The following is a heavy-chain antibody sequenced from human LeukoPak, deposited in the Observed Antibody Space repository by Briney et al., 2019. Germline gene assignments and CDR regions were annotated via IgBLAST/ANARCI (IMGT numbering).Heavy chain of an antibody. CDR2: IIPIFGTA. CDR3: ARDLGETMVREGAFDY. V-gene: IGHV1-69*13. D-gene: IGHD3-10*01. Sequence: GASVKVSCKASGGTFSSYAISWVRQAPGQGLEWMGGIIPIFGTANYAQKFQGRVTITADESTSTAYMELSSLRSEDTAVYYCARDLGETMVREGAFDYWGQGTLVTVSS. CDR1: GGTFSSYA. J-gene: IGHJ4*02.